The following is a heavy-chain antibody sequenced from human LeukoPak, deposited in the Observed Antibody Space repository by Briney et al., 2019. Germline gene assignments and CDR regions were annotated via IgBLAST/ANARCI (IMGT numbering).Heavy chain of an antibody. CDR1: GGSISPYY. CDR3: ARHSYSGYDRLFDY. D-gene: IGHD5-12*01. J-gene: IGHJ4*02. CDR2: IYYTGNT. V-gene: IGHV4-59*08. Sequence: PSETLSLTCTVSGGSISPYYWVWIRQPPGKGLEWIGYIYYTGNTNYNPSRKSRVTMSLDTSKNQFSLNLNSMTAADTAVYYCARHSYSGYDRLFDYWGQGTLVTVSS.